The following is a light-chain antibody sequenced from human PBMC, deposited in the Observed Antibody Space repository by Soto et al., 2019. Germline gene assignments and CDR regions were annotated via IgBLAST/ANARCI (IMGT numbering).Light chain of an antibody. CDR3: LQDHGLPRT. V-gene: IGKV1-6*01. J-gene: IGKJ4*01. CDR2: AAS. CDR1: QDIRAD. Sequence: AIQMTQSPSSLSASVGDRVTITCHATQDIRADLGWYQQKPGKAPKLLIYAASSLQSEVPSRFSGRGSGTDFTLTISRLQPEDFATYFCLQDHGLPRTFGGGTKVEIK.